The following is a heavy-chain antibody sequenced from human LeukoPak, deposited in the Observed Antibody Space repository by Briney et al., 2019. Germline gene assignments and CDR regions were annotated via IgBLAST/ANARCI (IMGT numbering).Heavy chain of an antibody. CDR1: GFTFSSYA. V-gene: IGHV3-21*01. D-gene: IGHD6-13*01. Sequence: GRSLRLSCAASGFTFSSYAMHWVRQAPGQGLEWVSSISSSSSYIYYADSVKGRFTISRDNAKNSLYLQMNSLRAEDTAVYYCERDPYRAAGDLDYWGQGTLVTVSS. CDR3: ERDPYRAAGDLDY. CDR2: ISSSSSYI. J-gene: IGHJ4*02.